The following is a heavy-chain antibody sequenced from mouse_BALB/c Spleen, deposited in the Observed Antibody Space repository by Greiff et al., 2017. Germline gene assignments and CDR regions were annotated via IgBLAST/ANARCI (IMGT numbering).Heavy chain of an antibody. V-gene: IGHV3-1*02. Sequence: EVKLQESGPDLVTPSQSLSLTCTVTGYSITSGYSWHWIRQFPGNKLEWMVYIHYSGSTNYNPSLKSRISITRDTSKNQFFLQFNSVTTEDTATDYCAGCNLYYYAMDYWGQGTSVTVSS. D-gene: IGHD2-1*01. CDR2: IHYSGST. CDR3: AGCNLYYYAMDY. CDR1: GYSITSGYS. J-gene: IGHJ4*01.